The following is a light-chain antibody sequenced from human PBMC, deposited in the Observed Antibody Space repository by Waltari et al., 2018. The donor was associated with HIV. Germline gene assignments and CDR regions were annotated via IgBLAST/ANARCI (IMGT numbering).Light chain of an antibody. V-gene: IGKV3-20*01. Sequence: EIVLTQSPGTLSLSPGEGAPLSCRASQTVNTSYLAWYQQKPGQAPRFLIYAANSRATGIPDRFSGSGSVTDFTLTINRLEPEDFAVYYCQQYGSSLTWTFGQGTKVELK. CDR1: QTVNTSY. CDR3: QQYGSSLTWT. CDR2: AAN. J-gene: IGKJ1*01.